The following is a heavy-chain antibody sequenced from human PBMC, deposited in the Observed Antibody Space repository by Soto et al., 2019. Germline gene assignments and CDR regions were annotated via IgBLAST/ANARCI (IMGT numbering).Heavy chain of an antibody. V-gene: IGHV3-30*03. CDR1: GFTFSSYG. D-gene: IGHD3-9*01. J-gene: IGHJ4*02. CDR2: ISYDGSNK. CDR3: AGAYDILTGKDVDY. Sequence: GGSLRLSCAASGFTFSSYGMHWVRQAPGKGLEWVAVISYDGSNKYYADSVKGRFTISRDNSKNTLYLQMNSLRAEDTAVYYCAGAYDILTGKDVDYWGQGTLVTVSS.